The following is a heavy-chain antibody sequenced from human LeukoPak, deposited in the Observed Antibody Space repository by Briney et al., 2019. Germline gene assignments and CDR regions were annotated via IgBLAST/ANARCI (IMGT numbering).Heavy chain of an antibody. CDR1: GFTFSSYA. V-gene: IGHV3-30-3*01. Sequence: PGGSLRLSCAASGFTFSSYAMHWVRQAPGKGLEWVAVISYDGSNKYYADSVKGRFTISGDNSKNTLYLQMNSLRAEDTAVYYCARDQLGYCSSTSCYTPDYWGQGTLVTVSS. J-gene: IGHJ4*02. CDR3: ARDQLGYCSSTSCYTPDY. D-gene: IGHD2-2*02. CDR2: ISYDGSNK.